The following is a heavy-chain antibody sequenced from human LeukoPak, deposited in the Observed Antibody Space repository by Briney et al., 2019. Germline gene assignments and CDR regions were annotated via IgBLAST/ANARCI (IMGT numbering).Heavy chain of an antibody. V-gene: IGHV4-34*01. CDR2: INHSGST. D-gene: IGHD3-10*01. J-gene: IGHJ5*02. CDR1: GGSFSGYY. Sequence: SETLSLTCAVYGGSFSGYYWSWIRQPPGKGLEWIGEINHSGSTNYNPSLKSRVTISVDTSKNQFSLKLSSVTAADTAVYYCARGGAGWFGESYNWFDPWGQGTLVTVSS. CDR3: ARGGAGWFGESYNWFDP.